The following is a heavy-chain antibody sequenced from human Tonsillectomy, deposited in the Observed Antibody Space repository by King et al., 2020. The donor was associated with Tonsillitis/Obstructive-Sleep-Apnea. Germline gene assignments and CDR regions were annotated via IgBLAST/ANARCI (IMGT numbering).Heavy chain of an antibody. Sequence: TLKESGPALVKPTQTLTLTCTFSGFSLSTSGMCVSWIRQPPGKALEWLARIDWDDDKYYNTSLKTRLTISKDTSKNQVVLTMTNMDPVDTATYYCARTGLAAAGTEVDAFDIWGQGTLVTVSS. J-gene: IGHJ3*02. CDR2: IDWDDDK. CDR1: GFSLSTSGMC. D-gene: IGHD6-13*01. V-gene: IGHV2-70*11. CDR3: ARTGLAAAGTEVDAFDI.